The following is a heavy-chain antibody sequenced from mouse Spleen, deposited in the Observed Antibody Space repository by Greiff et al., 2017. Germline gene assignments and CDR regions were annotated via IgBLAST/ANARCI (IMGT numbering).Heavy chain of an antibody. J-gene: IGHJ3*01. D-gene: IGHD2-3*01. CDR3: ARNRRGDGYSFAY. CDR2: IWSDGST. CDR1: GFSLTSYG. V-gene: IGHV2-6*02. Sequence: VQLKESGPGLVAPSQSLSITCTVSGFSLTSYGVHWVRQPPGKGLEWLVVIWSDGSTTYNSALKSRLSISKDNSKSQVFLKMNSLQTDDTAMYYCARNRRGDGYSFAYWGQGTLVTVSA.